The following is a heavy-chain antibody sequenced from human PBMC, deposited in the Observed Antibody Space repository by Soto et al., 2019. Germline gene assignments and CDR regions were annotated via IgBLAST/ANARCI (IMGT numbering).Heavy chain of an antibody. V-gene: IGHV1-18*01. Sequence: QVQLVQSGAEVKKPGASVKVSCKASGYTFTSYGISWVRQAPGQGLEWMGWISAYNGNTNYAQKLQGRVTMTTDTAXXTANMELRSLRSDDTAVYYCARPAWDGGSYSALDYWGQGTLVTVSS. D-gene: IGHD1-26*01. J-gene: IGHJ4*02. CDR1: GYTFTSYG. CDR2: ISAYNGNT. CDR3: ARPAWDGGSYSALDY.